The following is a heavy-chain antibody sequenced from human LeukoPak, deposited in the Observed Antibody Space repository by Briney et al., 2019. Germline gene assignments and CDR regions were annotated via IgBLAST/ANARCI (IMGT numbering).Heavy chain of an antibody. V-gene: IGHV3-21*01. D-gene: IGHD2-2*01. CDR1: GFTFSSYS. J-gene: IGHJ6*03. Sequence: PGGSLRLSCAASGFTFSSYSMNWVRQAPGKGLEWVSTISSSSSYIYYADSVKGRFTISRDNAKNSLYLQMNSLRAEDTAVYYCAREVVVPAAARHYYYYYYMDVWGKGTTVTVCS. CDR2: ISSSSSYI. CDR3: AREVVVPAAARHYYYYYYMDV.